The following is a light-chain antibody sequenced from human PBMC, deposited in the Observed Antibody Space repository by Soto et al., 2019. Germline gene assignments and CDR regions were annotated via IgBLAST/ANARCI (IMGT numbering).Light chain of an antibody. CDR1: RSISRY. CDR2: AAS. Sequence: DIQMTQSPSSLSASVGDRVNMTCRASRSISRYLSWYQQKPGKAPNLPIYAASSLQSGVPSRFSGAGSGTDFTLTIANLHPEDFAIYYCKQSYSTQWTFGQGTKVDIK. J-gene: IGKJ1*01. V-gene: IGKV1-39*01. CDR3: KQSYSTQWT.